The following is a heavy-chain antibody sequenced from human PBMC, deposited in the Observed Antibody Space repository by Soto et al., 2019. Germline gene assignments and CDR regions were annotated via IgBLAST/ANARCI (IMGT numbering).Heavy chain of an antibody. V-gene: IGHV3-33*01. D-gene: IGHD2-2*01. CDR2: IWTDGSQI. Sequence: PGGSLRLSCTTYGLTFIGFVMQWVRQAPGKGLEWVAVIWTDGSQIHYADSVKGRFTISRDNSKNTVYLQMNSLRAEDTAVYYCVGGSSCSSTTCYNLGWFAPWGHGTQVTVSS. CDR3: VGGSSCSSTTCYNLGWFAP. CDR1: GLTFIGFV. J-gene: IGHJ5*02.